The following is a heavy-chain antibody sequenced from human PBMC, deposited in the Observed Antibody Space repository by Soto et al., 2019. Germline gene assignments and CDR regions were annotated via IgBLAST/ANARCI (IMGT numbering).Heavy chain of an antibody. CDR3: AREVPNDFGSGYYLRGLFDF. CDR1: GDSVSSNSAA. D-gene: IGHD3-3*01. J-gene: IGHJ3*01. Sequence: SPTLSLTCAISGDSVSSNSAAWNWIRQSRSRGLEWLGRTYYRSKWYNDYAVSVKSRITINPDTSKNQFSLQLNSVTPEDTAVYYCAREVPNDFGSGYYLRGLFDFWRRGTMVTGSS. CDR2: TYYRSKWYN. V-gene: IGHV6-1*01.